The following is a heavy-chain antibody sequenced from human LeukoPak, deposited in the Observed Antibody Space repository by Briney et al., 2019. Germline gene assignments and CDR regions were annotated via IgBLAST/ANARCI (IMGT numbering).Heavy chain of an antibody. D-gene: IGHD2-15*01. CDR1: GVSIISSDYH. Sequence: PSETLSLTCTVSGVSIISSDYHWGWVRQPPGKGLEWIGTISYSGNTDYNPSLRSRVTISVDTSNNQFSLRPGSVTAADTAVYHCARHCCSGPAKRVFDIWGQGTMVTVSS. V-gene: IGHV4-39*01. CDR2: ISYSGNT. J-gene: IGHJ3*02. CDR3: ARHCCSGPAKRVFDI.